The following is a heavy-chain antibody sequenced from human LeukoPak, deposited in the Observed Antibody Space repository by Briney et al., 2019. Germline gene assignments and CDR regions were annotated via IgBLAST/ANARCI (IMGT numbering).Heavy chain of an antibody. J-gene: IGHJ4*02. CDR2: ISGSGGRT. V-gene: IGHV3-23*01. CDR3: AKVMVLGVYPLI. D-gene: IGHD3-10*01. CDR1: GFTISSYA. Sequence: GGSLILSCAASGFTISSYAMSWVRPAPGKGLEWVSAISGSGGRTYYADSVKSRITISRDNSKNTLYLQMDSLRGEDTAVYYCAKVMVLGVYPLIWGQGTLVTVSS.